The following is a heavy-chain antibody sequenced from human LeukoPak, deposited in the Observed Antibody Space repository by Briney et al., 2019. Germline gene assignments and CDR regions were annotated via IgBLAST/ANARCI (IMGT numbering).Heavy chain of an antibody. CDR1: GFSFNNYA. Sequence: GGSLRLSCAASGFSFNNYAMSWVRQAPGKGLEWVSAISGSGGRTYYPDSVKGRFTISRDNSKNTLYPQMNSLRAEDTAVYYCAKDAAGPGYCGQGTLVTVSS. J-gene: IGHJ4*02. CDR3: AKDAAGPGY. CDR2: ISGSGGRT. V-gene: IGHV3-23*01. D-gene: IGHD6-13*01.